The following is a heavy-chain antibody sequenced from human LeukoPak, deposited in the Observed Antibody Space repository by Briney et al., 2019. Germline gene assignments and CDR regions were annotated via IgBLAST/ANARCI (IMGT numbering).Heavy chain of an antibody. CDR1: GYTFTSYG. D-gene: IGHD2-21*01. CDR3: ARGHLVVVIANYYYYMDV. V-gene: IGHV1-18*01. Sequence: GASVKVSCKASGYTFTSYGISWVRQAPGQGLEWMGWISAYNGNTNYAQKLQGRVTMTTDTSTSTAYMELRSLRSDDTAVYYCARGHLVVVIANYYYYMDVWGKGTTVTVSS. CDR2: ISAYNGNT. J-gene: IGHJ6*03.